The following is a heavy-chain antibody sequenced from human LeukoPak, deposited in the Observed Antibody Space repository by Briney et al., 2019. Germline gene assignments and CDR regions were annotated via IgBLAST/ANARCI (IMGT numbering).Heavy chain of an antibody. Sequence: PGGSLRLSCAASGFTFSSYAMSWIRQAPGKGLEWLSYISSSGVTTYYADAVKGRFTTSRDNANRSFYLHMSSLRAEDTAVYYCARANNWNYPYYFDSWGQGTLVIVSS. CDR3: ARANNWNYPYYFDS. D-gene: IGHD1-7*01. V-gene: IGHV3-11*01. J-gene: IGHJ4*02. CDR2: ISSSGVTT. CDR1: GFTFSSYA.